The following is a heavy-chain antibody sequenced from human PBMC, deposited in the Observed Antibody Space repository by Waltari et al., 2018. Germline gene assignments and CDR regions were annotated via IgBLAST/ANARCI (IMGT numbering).Heavy chain of an antibody. CDR2: IYYSGST. CDR3: ARHDLSSRNWFDP. D-gene: IGHD2-2*01. Sequence: QLQLQESGPGLVKPSETLSLTCTVSGGSMSSSSQYWGWNRQPPGKGLEWFGSIYYSGSTYYNPSLESRVTISADTSKNQFSLRLYSLTAADTAVYYCARHDLSSRNWFDPWGQGTRVTVSS. CDR1: GGSMSSSSQY. V-gene: IGHV4-39*01. J-gene: IGHJ5*02.